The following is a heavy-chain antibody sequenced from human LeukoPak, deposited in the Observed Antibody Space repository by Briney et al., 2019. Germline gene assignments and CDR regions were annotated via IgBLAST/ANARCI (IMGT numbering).Heavy chain of an antibody. D-gene: IGHD4/OR15-4a*01. CDR3: AREGLVLPFDY. J-gene: IGHJ4*02. V-gene: IGHV1-3*01. CDR1: GYTFTSYA. Sequence: ASVKVSCKASGYTFTSYAMHWVRQAPGQRLEWTGWINAGNGNTKYSQKFQGRVTITRDTSASTAYMELSSLRSEDTAVYYCAREGLVLPFDYWGQGTLVTVSS. CDR2: INAGNGNT.